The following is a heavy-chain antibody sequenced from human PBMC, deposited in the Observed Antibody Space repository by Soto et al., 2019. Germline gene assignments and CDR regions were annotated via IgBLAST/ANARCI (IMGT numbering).Heavy chain of an antibody. Sequence: QVQLQESGPGLVKPSQTLSLTCTVSGGSISSGGYFWSWIRQPPDQGLEWIGNTYHGGTIYNNPSLNSRITISVDTSKAQFSLTLSSVTAADTAVYYCARGPSGDKVDYWGQGILVTVSS. CDR1: GGSISSGGYF. J-gene: IGHJ4*02. CDR2: TYHGGTI. V-gene: IGHV4-30-4*01. D-gene: IGHD7-27*01. CDR3: ARGPSGDKVDY.